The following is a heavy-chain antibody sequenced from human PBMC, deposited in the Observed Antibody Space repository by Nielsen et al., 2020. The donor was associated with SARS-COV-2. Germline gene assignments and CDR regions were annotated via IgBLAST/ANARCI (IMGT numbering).Heavy chain of an antibody. CDR3: ARDAPRGSSWYSGGYYFDY. Sequence: SCAISGDSVSSNSAAWNWIRQSPSRGLEWLGRTYYRSKWYNDYAVSVKSRITINPDTSKNQFSLQLNSVTPEDTAVYYCARDAPRGSSWYSGGYYFDYWGQGTLVTVSS. D-gene: IGHD6-13*01. CDR1: GDSVSSNSAA. V-gene: IGHV6-1*01. CDR2: TYYRSKWYN. J-gene: IGHJ4*02.